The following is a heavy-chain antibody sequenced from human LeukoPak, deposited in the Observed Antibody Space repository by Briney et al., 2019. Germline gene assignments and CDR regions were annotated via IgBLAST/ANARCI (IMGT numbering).Heavy chain of an antibody. V-gene: IGHV1-2*02. CDR3: ANRKGTFDI. Sequence: ASVKVSCKASGYTFSGYYIHWVRQAPGQGLEWMGWINPIGGDTNYAQKFQGRVTMTRDTSISTAYMELNRLTSDDTAVYYCANRKGTFDIWGQGTRVTVSS. CDR2: INPIGGDT. J-gene: IGHJ3*02. CDR1: GYTFSGYY.